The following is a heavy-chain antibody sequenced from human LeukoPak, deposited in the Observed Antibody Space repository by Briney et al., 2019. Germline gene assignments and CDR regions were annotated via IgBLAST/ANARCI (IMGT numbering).Heavy chain of an antibody. V-gene: IGHV4-30-2*01. CDR2: IYHSGST. CDR1: GGSISSGGYY. Sequence: TSETLSLTCTVSGGSISSGGYYWSWIRQPPGKGLEWIGYIYHSGSTYYNPSLKSRVTISVDRSKNQFSLKLSSVTAADTAVYYCAREGGGSIADLDYWGQGTLVTVSP. CDR3: AREGGGSIADLDY. D-gene: IGHD6-13*01. J-gene: IGHJ4*02.